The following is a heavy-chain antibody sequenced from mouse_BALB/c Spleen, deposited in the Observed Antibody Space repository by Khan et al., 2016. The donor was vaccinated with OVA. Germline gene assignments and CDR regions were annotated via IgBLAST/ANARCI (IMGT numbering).Heavy chain of an antibody. V-gene: IGHV5-12-2*01. CDR2: ISYGGGNT. CDR3: TRPSTTEYDYTMDY. CDR1: GFTFSSYT. D-gene: IGHD2-13*01. Sequence: EVKLVESGGDLVQPGGSLKLSCAASGFTFSSYTMSWVRQTPEKRLEWVAFISYGGGNTYYPDTVKGRFTISRDNAKNTLYLQMSSLKSEDTAMYYSTRPSTTEYDYTMDYWGQGTSVTVSS. J-gene: IGHJ4*01.